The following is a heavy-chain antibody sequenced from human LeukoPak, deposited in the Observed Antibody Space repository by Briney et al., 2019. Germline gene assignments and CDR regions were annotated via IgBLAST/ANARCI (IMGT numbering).Heavy chain of an antibody. D-gene: IGHD3-22*01. CDR3: ATGPYYFDSTGFQYYYMDV. J-gene: IGHJ6*03. V-gene: IGHV4-31*03. Sequence: SETLSLTCTVSGGSISSGGYYWSWVRQLPGKGLEWIGYMYNGGSPYYNPSLESRLTILIDTSKNQVSLKLISVTAADAAVYYCATGPYYFDSTGFQYYYMDVWGKGTTVAVSS. CDR2: MYNGGSP. CDR1: GGSISSGGYY.